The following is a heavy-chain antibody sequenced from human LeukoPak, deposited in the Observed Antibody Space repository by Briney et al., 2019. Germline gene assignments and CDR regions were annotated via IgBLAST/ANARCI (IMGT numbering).Heavy chain of an antibody. CDR1: GYTFTSYD. CDR3: ARGRDNWNYASWFDP. V-gene: IGHV1-8*01. CDR2: MNPNSGNT. J-gene: IGHJ5*02. D-gene: IGHD1-7*01. Sequence: GASVKVSCKASGYTFTSYDINWVRQATGQWLEWMGWMNPNSGNTGYAQKFQGRVTMTRNTSISTAYMELSSLRSEDTAVYYCARGRDNWNYASWFDPWGQGTLVTVSS.